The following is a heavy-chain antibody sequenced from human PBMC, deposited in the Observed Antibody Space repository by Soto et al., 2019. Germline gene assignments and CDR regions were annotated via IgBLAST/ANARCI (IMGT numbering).Heavy chain of an antibody. D-gene: IGHD3-3*01. V-gene: IGHV3-33*01. CDR1: GFTFSSYG. J-gene: IGHJ4*02. CDR3: ARGGRAFWSGYSCFDY. Sequence: QVQLVESGGGVVQPGRSLRLSCAASGFTFSSYGMHWVRLAPGKGLEGVAVIWYDGSNKYYADSVKGRFTISRDNSKNTLYLQMNSLRAEDTAVYYCARGGRAFWSGYSCFDYWGQGTLVTVSS. CDR2: IWYDGSNK.